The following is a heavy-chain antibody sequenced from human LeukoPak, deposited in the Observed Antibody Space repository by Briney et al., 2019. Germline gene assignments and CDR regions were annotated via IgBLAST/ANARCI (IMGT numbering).Heavy chain of an antibody. CDR2: ISGSGGST. J-gene: IGHJ3*02. V-gene: IGHV3-23*01. D-gene: IGHD3-16*01. Sequence: GGSLRLSCAASGFTFSSYAMSWVRQAPGKGLEWVSAISGSGGSTYYADSVKGRFTISRDDAKNSLYLQMSSLRAEDTAVYYCSRLGGANSFDIWGQGTMVTVSS. CDR1: GFTFSSYA. CDR3: SRLGGANSFDI.